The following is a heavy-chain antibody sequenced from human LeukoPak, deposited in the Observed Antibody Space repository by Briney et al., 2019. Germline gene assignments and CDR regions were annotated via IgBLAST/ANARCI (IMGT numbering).Heavy chain of an antibody. CDR3: ATNNVRDNWFDP. Sequence: ASETLSLTCTVSGGSISSSSYYWGWIRQPPGKGLEWIGSIYYSGSTYYNPSLKSRVTISVDTSKNQFSLKLGSVTAADTAVYYCATNNVRDNWFDPWGQGTLVTVSS. CDR2: IYYSGST. CDR1: GGSISSSSYY. J-gene: IGHJ5*02. D-gene: IGHD1/OR15-1a*01. V-gene: IGHV4-39*01.